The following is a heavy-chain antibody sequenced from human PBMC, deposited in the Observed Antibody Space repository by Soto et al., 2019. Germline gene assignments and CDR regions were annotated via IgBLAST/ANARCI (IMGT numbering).Heavy chain of an antibody. CDR2: IYHSGST. Sequence: SETLSLTCAVSGGSISSGGYSWSWIRQPPGKGLEWIGYIYHSGSTYYNPSLKSRVTISVDRSKNQFYLKLRSVTAADTAVYYCARGMAEEQIFYYFDYWGQGALVTVSS. D-gene: IGHD3-9*01. J-gene: IGHJ4*02. CDR1: GGSISSGGYS. CDR3: ARGMAEEQIFYYFDY. V-gene: IGHV4-30-2*01.